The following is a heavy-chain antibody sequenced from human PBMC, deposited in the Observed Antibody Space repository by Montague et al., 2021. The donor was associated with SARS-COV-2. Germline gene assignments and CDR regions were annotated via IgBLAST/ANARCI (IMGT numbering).Heavy chain of an antibody. CDR2: TYCRPKWYN. V-gene: IGHV6-1*01. Sequence: CAISGDSVSSNSATWNWVRQSPSRGLEWLGRTYCRPKWYNDYAVXVRGRVTINPDTSKNQFSLQLNSVTPEDTAIYYCTSGREGNYNVMDVWGQGTTVTVSS. D-gene: IGHD1-1*01. CDR3: TSGREGNYNVMDV. CDR1: GDSVSSNSAT. J-gene: IGHJ6*02.